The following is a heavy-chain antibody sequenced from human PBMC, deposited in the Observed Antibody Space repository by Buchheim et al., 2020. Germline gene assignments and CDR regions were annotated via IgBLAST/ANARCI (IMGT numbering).Heavy chain of an antibody. CDR1: GFTFSSYW. J-gene: IGHJ5*02. V-gene: IGHV3-7*03. CDR3: AREAYSSGREGSWFDP. D-gene: IGHD6-19*01. CDR2: IKQDGSEK. Sequence: EVQLVESGGGLVQPGGSLRLSCAASGFTFSSYWMSWVRQAPGKGLEWVANIKQDGSEKYYVDSVKGRFTISRDTATNSLYLQMNSLRAEDTAVYYCAREAYSSGREGSWFDPWGQGTL.